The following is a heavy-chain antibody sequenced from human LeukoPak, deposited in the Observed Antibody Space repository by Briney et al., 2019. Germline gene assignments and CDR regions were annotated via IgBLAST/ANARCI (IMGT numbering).Heavy chain of an antibody. CDR3: ARAYCSSTSCYISGGSYYGMDV. J-gene: IGHJ6*02. V-gene: IGHV3-7*03. CDR1: GFTFSSYW. CDR2: IKQDGSEK. Sequence: TGGSLRLSCAASGFTFSSYWMSWVRQAPGKGLEWVANIKQDGSEKYYVDSVKGRFTISRDNAKNSLYLQMNSLRAEDTAVYYCARAYCSSTSCYISGGSYYGMDVWGQGTTVTVSS. D-gene: IGHD2-2*02.